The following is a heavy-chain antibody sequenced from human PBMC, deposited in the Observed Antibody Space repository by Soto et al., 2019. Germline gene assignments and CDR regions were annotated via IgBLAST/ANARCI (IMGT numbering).Heavy chain of an antibody. CDR2: MNPNSGNT. CDR3: ARDVEGSGSPRGYDLDG. D-gene: IGHD3-10*01. V-gene: IGHV1-8*01. J-gene: IGHJ6*04. Sequence: QVQLVQSGAEVKKPGASVKVSCKASGYTFTSYDINWVRQATGQGLAWRGWMNPNSGNTGYAQKFQGRATMTRNTSRSTAYMEVSRLRYEGTAVYYCARDVEGSGSPRGYDLDGWGKGTTVTGSS. CDR1: GYTFTSYD.